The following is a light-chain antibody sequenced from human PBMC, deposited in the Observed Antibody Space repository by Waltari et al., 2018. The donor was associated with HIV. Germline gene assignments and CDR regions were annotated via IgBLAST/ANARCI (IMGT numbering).Light chain of an antibody. CDR1: SRSVPTSYT. J-gene: IGLJ2*01. CDR2: STN. Sequence: QTVVTKEPSFSVSPGGTVSLTCGPSSRSVPTSYTPRWYQQTPGQAPRTLIYSTNTRSSGVPDRFSGSILGNKAALTITGAQADDESDYYCVLYMGSGICVFGGGTKLTVL. V-gene: IGLV8-61*01. CDR3: VLYMGSGICV.